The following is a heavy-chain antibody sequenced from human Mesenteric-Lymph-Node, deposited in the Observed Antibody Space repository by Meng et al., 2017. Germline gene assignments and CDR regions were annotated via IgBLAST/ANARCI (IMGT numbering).Heavy chain of an antibody. CDR2: IYYSGST. V-gene: IGHV4-59*01. CDR3: AATLGSGFDF. D-gene: IGHD3-10*01. J-gene: IGHJ4*02. Sequence: SETLSLTCTVSGGSISSYYWSWIRQPPGKGLEWIGYIYYSGSTNYNPSLKSRVIISADTSKNQFSLKLTSVTAADTAVYYCAATLGSGFDFWGQGTLVTVSS. CDR1: GGSISSYY.